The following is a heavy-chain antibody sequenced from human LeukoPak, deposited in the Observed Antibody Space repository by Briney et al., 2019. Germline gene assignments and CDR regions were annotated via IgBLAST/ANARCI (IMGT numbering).Heavy chain of an antibody. CDR1: GYTLTELS. CDR2: FDPEDGET. CDR3: ATESPGYSSSWCRSDLDY. Sequence: ASVKVSCKVSGYTLTELSMHWVRQAPGKGLEWMGGFDPEDGETIYAQKFQGRVTMTEDTSTDTAYMELSSLRSEDTAVYYCATESPGYSSSWCRSDLDYWGQGTLVTVSS. J-gene: IGHJ4*02. V-gene: IGHV1-24*01. D-gene: IGHD6-13*01.